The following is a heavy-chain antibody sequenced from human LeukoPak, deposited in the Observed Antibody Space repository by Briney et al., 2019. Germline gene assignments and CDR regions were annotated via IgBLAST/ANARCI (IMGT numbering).Heavy chain of an antibody. Sequence: PGGTLRLSCAASGFTFNTYGMSWVRQAPGKGLEWVSGISGSGGATYYADSVKGRLTISRDNSKNTLYLQMNSLRAEDTAVYYCAKDTPFGILTGYYPTFYYRGVDWFDPWGQGTLVTVSS. D-gene: IGHD3-9*01. J-gene: IGHJ5*02. CDR2: ISGSGGAT. CDR1: GFTFNTYG. V-gene: IGHV3-23*01. CDR3: AKDTPFGILTGYYPTFYYRGVDWFDP.